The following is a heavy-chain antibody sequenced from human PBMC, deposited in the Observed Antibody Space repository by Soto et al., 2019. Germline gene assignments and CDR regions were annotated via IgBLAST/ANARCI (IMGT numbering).Heavy chain of an antibody. V-gene: IGHV1-8*01. CDR2: MNNNSSNT. D-gene: IGHD2-15*01. Sequence: QVQLVQSGAEVKTPGASVTVSCKASGYTFTSYDINWVRQATGQGLVWMGWMNNNSSNTGYAQKFQGRVTITRNTSISTAYMEMSSLRSEDTAVYYCARSCSGGSCYSVDYWGQGTLVTVSS. CDR1: GYTFTSYD. CDR3: ARSCSGGSCYSVDY. J-gene: IGHJ4*02.